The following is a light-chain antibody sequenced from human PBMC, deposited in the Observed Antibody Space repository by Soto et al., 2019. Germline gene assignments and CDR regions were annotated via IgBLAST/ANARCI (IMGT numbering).Light chain of an antibody. Sequence: EIVVTPSPGTVSLYPWHRATLSCMASQRVSARYLAGYHQKPGQAPRLLIFGASDRATGIPDRFSGSGSGTDFTLTIDRLEPEDFAMYYCQQDSDSPPTFGQGTKVDIK. J-gene: IGKJ1*01. V-gene: IGKV3-20*01. CDR2: GAS. CDR1: QRVSARY. CDR3: QQDSDSPPT.